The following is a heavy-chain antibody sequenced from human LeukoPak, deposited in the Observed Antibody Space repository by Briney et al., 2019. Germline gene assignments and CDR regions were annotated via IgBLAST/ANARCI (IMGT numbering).Heavy chain of an antibody. CDR1: GFTFSDHY. Sequence: GGSLRLSCAVSGFTFSDHYMDWVRQAPGKGLEWVGRTRNKANGYTTICAASVKGRFTVSRDESKNSLYLQMNSLRTEDTAVYYCARGFRSFDSWGQGTLVTVSS. D-gene: IGHD1-14*01. J-gene: IGHJ4*02. CDR2: TRNKANGYTT. CDR3: ARGFRSFDS. V-gene: IGHV3-72*01.